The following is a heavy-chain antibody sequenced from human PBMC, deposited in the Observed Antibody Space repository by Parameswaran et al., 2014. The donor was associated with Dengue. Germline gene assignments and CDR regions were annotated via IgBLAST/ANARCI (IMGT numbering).Heavy chain of an antibody. D-gene: IGHD1-26*01. Sequence: PGKALEWLAIIFWNDDKRYSPSLKSRLTIAKDISKNQVVLTMTNMDPLDTATYYCAHGRIISGSRWFDPWGQGTLVTVSS. CDR2: IFWNDDK. CDR3: AHGRIISGSRWFDP. J-gene: IGHJ5*02. V-gene: IGHV2-5*01.